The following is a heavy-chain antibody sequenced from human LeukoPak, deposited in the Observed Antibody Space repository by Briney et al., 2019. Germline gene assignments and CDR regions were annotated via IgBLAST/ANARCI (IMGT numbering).Heavy chain of an antibody. J-gene: IGHJ4*02. CDR1: GFSFSNHY. V-gene: IGHV3-7*01. Sequence: GGSLRLSCTASGFSFSNHYMRWIRQAPGKGLEWVANINEDGSNKWHLGSVKGRFTVSRDNARNSLYLQMNSLRVEDTAVYYCARVIVAVPGYFDYFDFWGQGVLVTVSS. CDR3: ARVIVAVPGYFDYFDF. D-gene: IGHD6-19*01. CDR2: INEDGSNK.